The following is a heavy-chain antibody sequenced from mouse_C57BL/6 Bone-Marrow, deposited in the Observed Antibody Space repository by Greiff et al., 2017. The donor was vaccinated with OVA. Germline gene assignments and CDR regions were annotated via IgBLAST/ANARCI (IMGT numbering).Heavy chain of an antibody. V-gene: IGHV1-82*01. CDR3: AGTGTSMDY. CDR2: IYPGDGDT. Sequence: QVQLQQSGPELVKPGASVKISCKASGYAFSSSWMNWVKQRPGKGLEWIGRIYPGDGDTNYNGKFKGKATLTADKSSSTAYMQLSSLTSEDSAVYFCAGTGTSMDYWGQGTSVTVSS. CDR1: GYAFSSSW. J-gene: IGHJ4*01. D-gene: IGHD4-1*01.